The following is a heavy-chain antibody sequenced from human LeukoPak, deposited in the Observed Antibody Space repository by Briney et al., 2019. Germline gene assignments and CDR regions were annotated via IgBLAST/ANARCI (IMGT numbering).Heavy chain of an antibody. J-gene: IGHJ4*02. CDR2: IIPILGIA. D-gene: IGHD3-22*01. CDR1: GGTFSSYA. V-gene: IGHV1-69*04. Sequence: ASVKVSCKASGGTFSSYAISWVRQAPGQGLEWMGRIIPILGIANYAQKFQGRVTITADKSTSTAYMELSSLRSEDTAVYYCARVATKQDYYDSSGYTSDYWGQGTLVTVSS. CDR3: ARVATKQDYYDSSGYTSDY.